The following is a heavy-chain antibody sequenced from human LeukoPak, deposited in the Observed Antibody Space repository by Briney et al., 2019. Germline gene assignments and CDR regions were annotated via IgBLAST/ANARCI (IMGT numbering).Heavy chain of an antibody. Sequence: GGSLRLSCAASGFTFSSYGMHWVRQAPGKGLEWVAFIRDDGNNKYYAVSVKGRFTISRDNSKNTLYLQMNSLRAEDTAVYYCAKDRASLHQWLGAFDIWGQGTMVTVSS. J-gene: IGHJ3*02. CDR2: IRDDGNNK. CDR3: AKDRASLHQWLGAFDI. CDR1: GFTFSSYG. V-gene: IGHV3-30*02. D-gene: IGHD6-19*01.